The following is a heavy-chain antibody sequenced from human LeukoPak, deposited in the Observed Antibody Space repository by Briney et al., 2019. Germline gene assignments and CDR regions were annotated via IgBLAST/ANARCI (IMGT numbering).Heavy chain of an antibody. V-gene: IGHV3-30-3*01. CDR3: ARARFITMIVAADY. CDR2: ISYDGSNK. D-gene: IGHD3-22*01. J-gene: IGHJ4*02. CDR1: EFTFSSYA. Sequence: GGSLRLSCAASEFTFSSYAMHWVRQAPGKGLEWVAVISYDGSNKYYADSVKGRFTISRDNSKNTLYLQMNSLRAEDAAVYYCARARFITMIVAADYWGQGTLVTVSS.